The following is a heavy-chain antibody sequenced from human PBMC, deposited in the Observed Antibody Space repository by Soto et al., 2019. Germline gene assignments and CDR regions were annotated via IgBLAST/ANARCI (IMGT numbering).Heavy chain of an antibody. J-gene: IGHJ6*02. CDR1: GGTFSSYA. CDR3: ARAPSPYCSSTSCYALHYYYGMDV. D-gene: IGHD2-2*01. Sequence: SVKVSCKASGGTFSSYAISWVRQAPGQGLEWMGGIIPIFGTANYAQKFQGRVTITADESTSTAYMELSSLRSEDTAVYYCARAPSPYCSSTSCYALHYYYGMDVWGQGTTVTSP. V-gene: IGHV1-69*13. CDR2: IIPIFGTA.